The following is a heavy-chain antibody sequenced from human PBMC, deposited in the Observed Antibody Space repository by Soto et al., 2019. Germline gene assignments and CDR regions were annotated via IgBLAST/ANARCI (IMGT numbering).Heavy chain of an antibody. CDR3: VRDSYDFSHYGMDV. Sequence: QVQLQESGPGLLKPSQTLSLTCTVSGGSISSADYYWGWVRQPPGKGLEWIAYIYYTGTPHYKPALKRRLTLSVERVQEQFSLKLSSVTGAGTAGYYCVRDSYDFSHYGMDVWGQGTTVTVSS. J-gene: IGHJ6*02. CDR1: GGSISSADYY. D-gene: IGHD3-3*01. V-gene: IGHV4-30-4*01. CDR2: IYYTGTP.